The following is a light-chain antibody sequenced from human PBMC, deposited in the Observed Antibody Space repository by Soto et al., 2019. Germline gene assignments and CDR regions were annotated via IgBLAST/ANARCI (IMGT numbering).Light chain of an antibody. Sequence: QSALTQPASVSGSRGQSITIFCTGTSSDVGGYNYVSWYQQHPGKAPKLMIYEVSNRPSGVSNRFSGSKSGNTASLTISGLQPEDEADYYCNSYTSRNTFVLGTGTKVTVL. CDR1: SSDVGGYNY. CDR2: EVS. J-gene: IGLJ1*01. CDR3: NSYTSRNTFV. V-gene: IGLV2-14*01.